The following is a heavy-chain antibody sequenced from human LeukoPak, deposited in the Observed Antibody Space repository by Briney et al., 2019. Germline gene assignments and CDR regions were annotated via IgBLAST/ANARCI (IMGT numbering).Heavy chain of an antibody. V-gene: IGHV4-61*05. CDR1: GGSVSASNFY. Sequence: SENLSLTCTVSGGSVSASNFYWSCIRQPPGKGLEWIGYIYYSESTKYNPSLRSRVTISVDKSKNQFPLKLSSLTAADTAVYYGARPAGSGYWY. D-gene: IGHD2-8*02. J-gene: IGHJ2*01. CDR3: ARPAGSGYWY. CDR2: IYYSEST.